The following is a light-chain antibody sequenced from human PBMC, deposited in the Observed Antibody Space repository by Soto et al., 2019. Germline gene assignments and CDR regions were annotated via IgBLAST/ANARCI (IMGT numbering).Light chain of an antibody. CDR3: LQDYNYPYT. J-gene: IGKJ2*01. CDR2: AAS. V-gene: IGKV1-6*01. Sequence: AVQMTQWPSSLSASVGDRVTITCQASQGIRNDLGWYQQEPGKAPKLLIYAASSLQSGVPSIFSGSGSETDFTLTISSLQPEDFATYYCLQDYNYPYTFGQGTKVDIK. CDR1: QGIRND.